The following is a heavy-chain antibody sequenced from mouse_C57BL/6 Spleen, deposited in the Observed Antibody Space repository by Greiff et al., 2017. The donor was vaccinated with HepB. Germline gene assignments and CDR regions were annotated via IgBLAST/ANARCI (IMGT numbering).Heavy chain of an antibody. CDR1: GYTFTSYD. Sequence: VKLMESGPELVKPGASVKLSCKASGYTFTSYDINWVKQRPGQGLEWIGWIYPRDGSTKYNEKFKGKATLTVDTSSSTAYMELHSLTSEDSAVYFCARGRRFAYWGQGTLVTVSA. D-gene: IGHD3-3*01. J-gene: IGHJ3*01. V-gene: IGHV1-85*01. CDR2: IYPRDGST. CDR3: ARGRRFAY.